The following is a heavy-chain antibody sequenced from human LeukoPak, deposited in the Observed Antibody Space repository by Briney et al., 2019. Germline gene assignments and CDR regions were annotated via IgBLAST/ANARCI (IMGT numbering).Heavy chain of an antibody. Sequence: PGGSLRLSCAASGFTFSSYSMNWVRQAPGKGLEWVSYISSSSSTIYYADSVKGRFTISRDNSKNTLYLQMNSLRAEDTAVYYCAKDPNSRTMVRGVIRNPFDYWGQGTLVTVSS. CDR3: AKDPNSRTMVRGVIRNPFDY. CDR1: GFTFSSYS. D-gene: IGHD3-10*01. V-gene: IGHV3-48*01. CDR2: ISSSSSTI. J-gene: IGHJ4*02.